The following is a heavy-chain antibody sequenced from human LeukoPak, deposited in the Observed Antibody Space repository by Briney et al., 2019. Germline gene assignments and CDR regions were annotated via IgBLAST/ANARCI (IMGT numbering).Heavy chain of an antibody. D-gene: IGHD3-22*01. Sequence: ASVKVSCKASGYTFTNYAITWLRQAPGQGLEWMGWISDYNGNTNYAPKFQGRVTMTTDTSTSTAYMELRSLRSDDTAVYYRARGDYYDSSGYFPGMNYWGQGTLVTVSS. V-gene: IGHV1-18*01. CDR1: GYTFTNYA. CDR2: ISDYNGNT. J-gene: IGHJ4*02. CDR3: ARGDYYDSSGYFPGMNY.